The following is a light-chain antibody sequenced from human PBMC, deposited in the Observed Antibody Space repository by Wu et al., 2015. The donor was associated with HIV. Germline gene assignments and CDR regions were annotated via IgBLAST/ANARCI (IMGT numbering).Light chain of an antibody. CDR2: SAS. J-gene: IGKJ1*01. Sequence: EIVLTQSPGTLSLSPGERATVSCRASQSVDNNYLAWYQRKPGQAPRLLIYSASTRATGIPDRFSGSGSGTDFTLTISRLEPEDFAVYFCHQYGRTPRTFGQGTKVEIK. CDR3: HQYGRTPRT. CDR1: QSVDNNY. V-gene: IGKV3-20*01.